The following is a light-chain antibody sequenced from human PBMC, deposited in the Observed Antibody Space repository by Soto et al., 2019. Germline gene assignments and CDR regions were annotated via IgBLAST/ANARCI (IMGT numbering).Light chain of an antibody. Sequence: VMTHSPATLSVSPGERATLSCWASETVATNMAWYQQKPGQAPRRLISGASTRAAGIADRFRGSGSGTEFTLTISSLRSEESARYYCQQYFEWPPMTFGQGTKVEI. J-gene: IGKJ1*01. CDR3: QQYFEWPPMT. V-gene: IGKV3-15*01. CDR2: GAS. CDR1: ETVATN.